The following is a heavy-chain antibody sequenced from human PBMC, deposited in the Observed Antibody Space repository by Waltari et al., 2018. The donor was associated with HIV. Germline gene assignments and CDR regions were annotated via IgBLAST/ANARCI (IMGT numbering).Heavy chain of an antibody. CDR3: ASARETMGVDFDS. D-gene: IGHD3-10*01. V-gene: IGHV1-69*08. Sequence: QVHLVQSGAEGKKPGSSVTVSCKASGGEFISHSFNWVRQAPGQGLEWMGRGIPMVGTANKAQKFQDRVTITADKFTGTAYMELSSLRFDDTAMYYCASARETMGVDFDSWGQGTLVTV. CDR2: GIPMVGTA. CDR1: GGEFISHS. J-gene: IGHJ4*02.